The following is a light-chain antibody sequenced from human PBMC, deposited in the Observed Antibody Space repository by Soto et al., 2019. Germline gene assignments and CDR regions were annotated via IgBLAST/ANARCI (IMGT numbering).Light chain of an antibody. CDR3: QQYYSTSWT. CDR1: QSVLYSSNNKNY. CDR2: WAS. J-gene: IGKJ1*01. V-gene: IGKV4-1*01. Sequence: DVMLTPPPASLAVSLGERATINCKSSQSVLYSSNNKNYLAWYQQKLGQPPKLLIRWASTRESGVPDRFSGSGSGTDFTLTISSRQDEDVAVYYCQQYYSTSWTFGQGTKVDIK.